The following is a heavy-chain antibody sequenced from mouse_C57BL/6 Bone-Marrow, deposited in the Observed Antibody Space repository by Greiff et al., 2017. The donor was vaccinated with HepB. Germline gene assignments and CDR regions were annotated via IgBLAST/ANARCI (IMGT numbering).Heavy chain of an antibody. CDR3: ARDPLPFDY. Sequence: EVQRVESGGGLVKPGGSLKLSCAASGFTFSSYAMSWVRQTPEKRLEWVATISDGGSYTYYPDNVKGRFTISRDNDKNNLYLQMSHLKSEDTAMYYCARDPLPFDYWGQGTTLTVSS. CDR2: ISDGGSYT. J-gene: IGHJ2*01. CDR1: GFTFSSYA. V-gene: IGHV5-4*01.